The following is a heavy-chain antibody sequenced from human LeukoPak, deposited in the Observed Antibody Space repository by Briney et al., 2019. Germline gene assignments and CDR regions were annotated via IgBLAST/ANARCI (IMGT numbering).Heavy chain of an antibody. Sequence: SETLSLTCAVYGGSFSGYYWSWIRQPPGKGLEWIGEINHSGSTNYNPSLKSRVTISVDTSKNQFSLKLSSVTAADTAVYYCASRYYYDSSGFPVEANWFDPWGQGTLVTVSS. CDR1: GGSFSGYY. J-gene: IGHJ5*02. CDR3: ASRYYYDSSGFPVEANWFDP. D-gene: IGHD3-22*01. V-gene: IGHV4-34*01. CDR2: INHSGST.